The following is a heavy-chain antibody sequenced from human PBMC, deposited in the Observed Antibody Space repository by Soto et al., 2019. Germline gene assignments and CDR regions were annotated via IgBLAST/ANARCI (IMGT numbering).Heavy chain of an antibody. Sequence: ASVKVSCKASGYTFTSYAMHWVRQAPGQRLEWMGWINAGNGNTKYSQKFQGRVTITRDTSASTAYMELSSLRSEDTAVYYCARRYYDILTGYPTYNWLDPWGQGTLVTVSS. CDR2: INAGNGNT. V-gene: IGHV1-3*01. CDR3: ARRYYDILTGYPTYNWLDP. CDR1: GYTFTSYA. J-gene: IGHJ5*02. D-gene: IGHD3-9*01.